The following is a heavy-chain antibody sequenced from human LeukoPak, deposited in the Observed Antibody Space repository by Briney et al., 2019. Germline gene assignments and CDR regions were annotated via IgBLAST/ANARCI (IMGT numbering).Heavy chain of an antibody. CDR2: ISYDGKNE. CDR3: ARDRTRSAYEFDY. V-gene: IGHV3-30*03. J-gene: IGHJ4*02. CDR1: GFTFSSYG. Sequence: PGGSLRLSCAASGFTFSSYGMHGVRQAPGKGLEWVAVISYDGKNEYYADSVKGRFTISRDNSKNTLFLQVNSLRGEDTAVYYCARDRTRSAYEFDYWGQGTLVTVSS. D-gene: IGHD5-12*01.